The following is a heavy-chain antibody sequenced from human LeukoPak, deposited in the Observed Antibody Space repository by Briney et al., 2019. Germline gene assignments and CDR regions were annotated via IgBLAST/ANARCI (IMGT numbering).Heavy chain of an antibody. CDR3: ARDSLAAAGTSV. V-gene: IGHV3-53*04. Sequence: GGSLRLSCAASGFTFSSYAMSWVRQAPGKGLEWVSVIYSGGSTYYADSVKGRFTISRHNSKNTLYLQMNSLRAEDTAVYYCARDSLAAAGTSVWGQGTLVTVSS. D-gene: IGHD6-13*01. CDR1: GFTFSSYA. CDR2: IYSGGST. J-gene: IGHJ4*02.